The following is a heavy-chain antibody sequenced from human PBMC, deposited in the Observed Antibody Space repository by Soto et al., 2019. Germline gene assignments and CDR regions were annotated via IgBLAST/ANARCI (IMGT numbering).Heavy chain of an antibody. CDR3: ARDFPPTNYYGSRSPIYYYGMDV. D-gene: IGHD3-10*01. CDR2: IYYSGST. V-gene: IGHV4-59*12. CDR1: GGSISSYY. J-gene: IGHJ6*02. Sequence: PSETLSLTCTVSGGSISSYYWSWIRQPPGRGLEWIGYIYYSGSTNYNPSLKSRVTISVDTSKNQFSLKLSSVTAADTAVYYCARDFPPTNYYGSRSPIYYYGMDVWGQGTTVTVSS.